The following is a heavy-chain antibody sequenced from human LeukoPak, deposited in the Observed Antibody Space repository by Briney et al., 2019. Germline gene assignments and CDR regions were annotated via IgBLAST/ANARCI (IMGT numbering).Heavy chain of an antibody. CDR1: GFTFDDYA. J-gene: IGHJ4*02. Sequence: GALRLSCAASGFTFDDYAMHWVRQAPGKGLEWVSLISGDGGSTYYADSVKGRFTISRDDSKNSLYLQMNSLRTEDTALYYCAKDRSSSGYFYYFDYWGQGTLATVSS. D-gene: IGHD3-22*01. CDR3: AKDRSSSGYFYYFDY. CDR2: ISGDGGST. V-gene: IGHV3-43*02.